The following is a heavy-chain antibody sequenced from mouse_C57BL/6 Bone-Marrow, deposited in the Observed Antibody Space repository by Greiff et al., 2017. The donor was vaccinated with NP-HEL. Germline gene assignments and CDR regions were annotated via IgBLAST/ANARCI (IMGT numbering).Heavy chain of an antibody. CDR2: ISAGGSYT. Sequence: EVKLVESGGGLVKPGGSLKLSCAASGFTFSSYAMSWVRQTPEKRLEWVATISAGGSYTYYPDNVKGRFTISRDNAKNNLYLQMSHLKSEDTAMYYCAREDSNYGYFDVWGTGTTVTVSS. V-gene: IGHV5-4*01. D-gene: IGHD2-5*01. CDR1: GFTFSSYA. J-gene: IGHJ1*03. CDR3: AREDSNYGYFDV.